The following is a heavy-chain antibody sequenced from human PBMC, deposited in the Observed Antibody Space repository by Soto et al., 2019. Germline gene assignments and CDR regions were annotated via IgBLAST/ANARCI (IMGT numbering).Heavy chain of an antibody. V-gene: IGHV4-30-4*01. J-gene: IGHJ4*02. CDR3: ARRYYYDSSGYYEYFDY. CDR1: GGSISSGDYY. CDR2: IYYSGST. Sequence: PSETLSLTCTVSGGSISSGDYYWSWIRQPPGKGLEWIGYIYYSGSTYYNPSLKSRVTISVDTSKNQFSLKLSSVTAADTAVYYCARRYYYDSSGYYEYFDYWGQGTLVTVSS. D-gene: IGHD3-22*01.